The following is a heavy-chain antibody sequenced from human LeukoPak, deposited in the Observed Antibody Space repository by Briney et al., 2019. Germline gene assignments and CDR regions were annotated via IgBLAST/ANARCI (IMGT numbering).Heavy chain of an antibody. CDR2: ISSTGGTT. Sequence: PGGSLRLSCAASGFTFSNYGMHWVRQAPGKGLEWVSSISSTGGTTYYADSVKGRFTISRDNSKNTLYLQMNSLRAEDTAIYYCASVYYGSGASVWGTGTTVTVSS. V-gene: IGHV3-23*01. J-gene: IGHJ6*04. CDR1: GFTFSNYG. D-gene: IGHD3-10*01. CDR3: ASVYYGSGASV.